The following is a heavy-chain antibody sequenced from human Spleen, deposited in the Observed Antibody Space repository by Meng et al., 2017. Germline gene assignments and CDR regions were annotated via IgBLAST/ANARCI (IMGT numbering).Heavy chain of an antibody. CDR1: GYSFTSYW. J-gene: IGHJ4*02. Sequence: GESLKISCKGSGYSFTSYWIGWVRQMPGKGLEWMGIIYPGDSDTRYSPSFQGQVTISADKSISTAYLQWSSLKASDTAMYYRARCDSSSWYDFGWRSGGLFDYWGQGTLVTVSS. V-gene: IGHV5-51*01. CDR3: ARCDSSSWYDFGWRSGGLFDY. CDR2: IYPGDSDT. D-gene: IGHD6-13*01.